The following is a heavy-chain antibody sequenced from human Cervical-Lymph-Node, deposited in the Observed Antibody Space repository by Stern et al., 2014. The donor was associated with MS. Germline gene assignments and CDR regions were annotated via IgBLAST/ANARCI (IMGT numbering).Heavy chain of an antibody. V-gene: IGHV1-69*01. CDR1: GGTFSSHA. J-gene: IGHJ4*02. CDR3: ATKLGYCSGGSCYRKYFFDY. D-gene: IGHD2-15*01. Sequence: QVQLVQPGAEVKKPGSSVKVSCKASGGTFSSHAISWVPQAPGQGLEWMGAIIPFFGTANYAQKFQGRVTITADESTSTAYMELSSLISEDTAVYYCATKLGYCSGGSCYRKYFFDYWGQGTLVTVSS. CDR2: IIPFFGTA.